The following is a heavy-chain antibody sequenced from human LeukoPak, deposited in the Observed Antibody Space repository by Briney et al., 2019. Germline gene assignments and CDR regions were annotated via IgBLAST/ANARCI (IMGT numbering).Heavy chain of an antibody. D-gene: IGHD4-17*01. J-gene: IGHJ4*02. Sequence: PSETLSLTCTVSGGSISSYYWSWIRQPPGKGLEWIGYIYYSGSTNYNPSLKSRVTISVDTSKNQFSLKLSSVTAADTAVYYCARERVTTGIGYWGQGTLVTVSS. CDR3: ARERVTTGIGY. CDR2: IYYSGST. V-gene: IGHV4-59*12. CDR1: GGSISSYY.